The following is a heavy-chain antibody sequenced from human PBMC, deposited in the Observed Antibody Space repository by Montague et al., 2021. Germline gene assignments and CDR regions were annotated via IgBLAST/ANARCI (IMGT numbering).Heavy chain of an antibody. J-gene: IGHJ4*01. CDR3: GRDYWGSIDY. Sequence: TLSLTCSVSGGSVNGYDWSWIRQPPGKGLEWIGYMRSSGSPNYNPSFKSRLAISIDRSRNQFSLELSFVTAADTAIYFCGRDYWGSIDYWGHGILVTVSS. CDR2: MRSSGSP. V-gene: IGHV4-59*02. CDR1: GGSVNGYD. D-gene: IGHD2-8*02.